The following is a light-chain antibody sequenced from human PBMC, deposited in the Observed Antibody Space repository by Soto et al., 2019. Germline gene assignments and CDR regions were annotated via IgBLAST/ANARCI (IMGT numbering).Light chain of an antibody. J-gene: IGKJ3*01. CDR1: QSISTY. CDR2: AAS. V-gene: IGKV1-39*01. CDR3: QQSYSTPFT. Sequence: DIQMTQSPSSLSASVGDRVTITCRASQSISTYLNWYQQKAGKAPKVMIHAASSLQSGVPSRFSGSGYGTDVTLTISSLQPEDFGTYYCQQSYSTPFTCAPGTKVDIK.